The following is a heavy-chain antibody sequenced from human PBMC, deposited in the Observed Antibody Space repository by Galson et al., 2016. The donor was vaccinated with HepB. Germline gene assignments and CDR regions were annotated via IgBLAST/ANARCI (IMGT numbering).Heavy chain of an antibody. D-gene: IGHD6-25*01. CDR2: INTANGNT. J-gene: IGHJ5*02. Sequence: SVKVSCKASGYTFTTFTMHWVRQAPGQSLEWMGWINTANGNTKYSQNFQDRVTFTRDTSATTVYMELSSLRSEDTAVYYCARSPPPYIAAAARGYWFDPWGQGTLVTVSS. CDR1: GYTFTTFT. V-gene: IGHV1-3*04. CDR3: ARSPPPYIAAAARGYWFDP.